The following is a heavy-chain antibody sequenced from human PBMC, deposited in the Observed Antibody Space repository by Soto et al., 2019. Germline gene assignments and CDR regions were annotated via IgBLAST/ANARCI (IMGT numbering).Heavy chain of an antibody. Sequence: ASETLSLTCTVSGGSISSYYWSWIRQPPGKGLEWIGYIYYSGSTNYNPSLKSRVTISVDTSKNQFSLKLSSVTAADTAVYYCARVRGYSYGPDWGEYYFDYWGQGTLVTVSS. D-gene: IGHD5-18*01. J-gene: IGHJ4*02. V-gene: IGHV4-59*01. CDR1: GGSISSYY. CDR2: IYYSGST. CDR3: ARVRGYSYGPDWGEYYFDY.